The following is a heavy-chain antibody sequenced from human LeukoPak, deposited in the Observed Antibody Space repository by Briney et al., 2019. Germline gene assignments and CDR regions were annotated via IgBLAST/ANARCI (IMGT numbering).Heavy chain of an antibody. CDR1: GGSISSYY. CDR3: ARDATVTSAFDI. V-gene: IGHV4-59*01. D-gene: IGHD4-17*01. CDR2: IYYSGST. Sequence: SETLSLTCTVSGGSISSYYWSWIRQPPGKGLEWIGYIYYSGSTNYNPSLKSRATISVDTSKNQFSLKLSSVTAADTAVYYCARDATVTSAFDIWGQGTMVTVSS. J-gene: IGHJ3*02.